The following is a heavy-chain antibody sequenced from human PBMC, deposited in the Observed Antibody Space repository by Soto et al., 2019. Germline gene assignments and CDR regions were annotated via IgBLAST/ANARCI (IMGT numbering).Heavy chain of an antibody. D-gene: IGHD2-2*01. CDR3: AKDRVPDGRWNFDY. Sequence: EVQLLESGGGLVQPGGSLRLSCAVSGFTLRTYTMTWVRQAPGKGLEWVSSILGGGTPYYADSMKGRFTISKDVSKSTLFLQINTLRAEDTAIYYCAKDRVPDGRWNFDYWGQGTVVTVSS. CDR1: GFTLRTYT. CDR2: ILGGGTP. V-gene: IGHV3-23*01. J-gene: IGHJ4*02.